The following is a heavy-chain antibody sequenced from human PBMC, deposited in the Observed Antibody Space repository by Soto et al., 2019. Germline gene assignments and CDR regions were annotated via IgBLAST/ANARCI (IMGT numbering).Heavy chain of an antibody. J-gene: IGHJ1*01. Sequence: QVQLVESGGGVVQPGRSLRLSCAASGFTFSSYGMHWVRQAPGKWLEWVAVISYDGSNKYYADSVKGRFTISRDNSKNTLYLQMNSLRAEDTAVYYCASNGDYRQYFQHWGQGTLVTVSS. CDR2: ISYDGSNK. CDR1: GFTFSSYG. CDR3: ASNGDYRQYFQH. D-gene: IGHD4-17*01. V-gene: IGHV3-30*03.